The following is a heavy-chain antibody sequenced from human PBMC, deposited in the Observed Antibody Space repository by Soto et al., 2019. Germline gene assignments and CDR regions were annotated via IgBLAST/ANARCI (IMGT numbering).Heavy chain of an antibody. D-gene: IGHD1-26*01. CDR2: ISSSGSMT. CDR1: GFIFDDYE. J-gene: IGHJ4*02. V-gene: IGHV3-48*03. CDR3: AKEATNINNFDY. Sequence: GGSLRLSCAASGFIFDDYEMNWVRQAPGKGLEWLSYISSSGSMTYYADSVKGRFTISRDNAKNSLYLQMNSLRAEDTAVYYCAKEATNINNFDYWGQGTLVTVSS.